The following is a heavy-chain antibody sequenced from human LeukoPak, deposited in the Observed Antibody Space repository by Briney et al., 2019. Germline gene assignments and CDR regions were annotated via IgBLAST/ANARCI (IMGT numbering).Heavy chain of an antibody. Sequence: PSETLSLTCTVSGGSISSYYWSWIRQPPGKGLEWIGYIYYSGSTNYNPSLKSRVTISVDTSKNQFSLKLSSVTAADTAVYYCARANFDGGHLGYYMDVWGKGTTVTVSS. J-gene: IGHJ6*03. CDR1: GGSISSYY. V-gene: IGHV4-59*01. CDR3: ARANFDGGHLGYYMDV. D-gene: IGHD3-9*01. CDR2: IYYSGST.